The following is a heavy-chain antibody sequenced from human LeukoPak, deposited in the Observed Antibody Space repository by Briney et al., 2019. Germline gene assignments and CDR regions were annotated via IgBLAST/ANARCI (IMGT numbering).Heavy chain of an antibody. CDR1: RFTLSSYW. CDR3: ARDYDQVTPRGMDV. J-gene: IGHJ6*02. Sequence: PGGSLRLSCAASRFTLSSYWMSWVRQAPGKGLEWVANIKEDGSEKSYVDSVKGRFTISRDNAKNSLYLQMNGLRAEDTAVYYCARDYDQVTPRGMDVWGQGTTVTVSS. V-gene: IGHV3-7*03. D-gene: IGHD2-21*02. CDR2: IKEDGSEK.